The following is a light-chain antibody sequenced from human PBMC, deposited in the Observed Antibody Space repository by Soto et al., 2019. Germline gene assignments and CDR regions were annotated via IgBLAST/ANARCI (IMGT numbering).Light chain of an antibody. J-gene: IGLJ2*01. CDR1: SSDVGGYNY. CDR2: EVS. V-gene: IGLV2-14*01. CDR3: SAYTSSGTAVV. Sequence: QSALTQPASVSGSPGQSITISCTGTSSDVGGYNYVSWYQQHPGKAPKLMIYEVSNRPSGVSNRFSGSKSGSTASLAISGLQAEDEADYYCSAYTSSGTAVVFGGGTKLTVL.